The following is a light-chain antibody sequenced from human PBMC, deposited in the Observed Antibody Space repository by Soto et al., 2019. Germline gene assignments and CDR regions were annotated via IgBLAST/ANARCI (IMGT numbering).Light chain of an antibody. CDR2: WAS. J-gene: IGKJ2*01. Sequence: DIVMTQSPDSLAVSLCERATINCKSSQSVLYSSNNKNYLAWYQQRPGQPPKLLIYWASTRESGVPDRFSGSESGTDFTLTITRLQAEDVAVYFCQQYESTPPTFGQGTKFEIK. CDR1: QSVLYSSNNKNY. CDR3: QQYESTPPT. V-gene: IGKV4-1*01.